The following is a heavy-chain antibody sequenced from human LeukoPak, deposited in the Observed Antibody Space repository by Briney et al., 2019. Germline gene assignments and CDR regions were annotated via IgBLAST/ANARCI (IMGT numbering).Heavy chain of an antibody. D-gene: IGHD2-15*01. CDR2: IYYSGST. Sequence: PSETLSLTCTVSGGSINSYYWSWIRQPPGKGLEWIGYIYYSGSTNYNPSLKSRVTISVHTSKNQFSLKLSSVTAADTAVYYCARGYCSGGSCYSYYYYYYMDVWGKGTTVTISS. CDR3: ARGYCSGGSCYSYYYYYYMDV. CDR1: GGSINSYY. V-gene: IGHV4-59*01. J-gene: IGHJ6*03.